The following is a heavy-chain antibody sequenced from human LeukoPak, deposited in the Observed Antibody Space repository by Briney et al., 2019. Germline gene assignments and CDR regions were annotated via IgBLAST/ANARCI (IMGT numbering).Heavy chain of an antibody. Sequence: ASVKVSCKASGGTFSSYAISWVRQAPGQGLEWMGWINPNSGGTNYAQKFQGRVTMTRDTSISTAYMELSRLRSDDTAVYYCAKGAIAAAGAPRFYYYYYMDVWGKGTTVTISS. J-gene: IGHJ6*03. D-gene: IGHD6-13*01. CDR3: AKGAIAAAGAPRFYYYYYMDV. CDR2: INPNSGGT. V-gene: IGHV1-2*02. CDR1: GGTFSSYA.